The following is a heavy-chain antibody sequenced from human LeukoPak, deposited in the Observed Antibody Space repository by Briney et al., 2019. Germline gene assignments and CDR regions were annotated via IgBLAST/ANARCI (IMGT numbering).Heavy chain of an antibody. V-gene: IGHV3-33*06. D-gene: IGHD6-19*01. J-gene: IGHJ5*02. CDR3: AKADKWLVPAS. CDR2: IWYDGSNK. CDR1: GFTFSSYG. Sequence: GGSLRLSSAASGFTFSSYGMHWVRQAPGKGLEWVAVIWYDGSNKYYADSVKGRFTISRDNSQNTLYLQMNSLRAEDTAVYYCAKADKWLVPASWGQGPLVTVSS.